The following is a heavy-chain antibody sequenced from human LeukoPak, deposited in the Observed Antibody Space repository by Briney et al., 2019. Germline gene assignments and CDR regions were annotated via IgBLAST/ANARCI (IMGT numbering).Heavy chain of an antibody. CDR1: GFTFSSYA. Sequence: GRSLRLSCAASGFTFSSYAMHWVRQAPGKGLEWVAVISYDGSNKYYADSVKGRFTISRDNSKNTLYLQMNSLRAEDTAVYYCARDYCSGGSCYQDCWGQGTLVTVSS. CDR2: ISYDGSNK. D-gene: IGHD2-15*01. CDR3: ARDYCSGGSCYQDC. J-gene: IGHJ4*02. V-gene: IGHV3-30-3*01.